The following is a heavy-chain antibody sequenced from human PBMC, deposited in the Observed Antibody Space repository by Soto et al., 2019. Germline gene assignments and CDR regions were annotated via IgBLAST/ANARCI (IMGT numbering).Heavy chain of an antibody. CDR2: ITGGVGVT. J-gene: IGHJ4*02. D-gene: IGHD3-16*01. V-gene: IGHV3-23*01. Sequence: EVQLLESGGGLVQPGGSLRLSCAASGFTFSSYAMTWVRQAPGKGLEWVSVITGGVGVTYYADSVKGRFTISRDNSRNTLYLQMDSRRAEDTAGYNCARFQGETFNKLYFHYWGQGTLVTVSS. CDR3: ARFQGETFNKLYFHY. CDR1: GFTFSSYA.